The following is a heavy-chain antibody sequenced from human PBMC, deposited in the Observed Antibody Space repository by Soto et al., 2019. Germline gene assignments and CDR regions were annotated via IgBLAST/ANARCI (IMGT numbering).Heavy chain of an antibody. CDR2: ISPLLGIA. Sequence: QVQLVQSGAEVKKPGSSVKVSCKASGVTFSSYTISWVRQAPGQGLGWMGRISPLLGIANYEQNFQGRATITADNSTSTAYMELSSLRSEDTAVYDCARANTAPGYFDLWGRGTLVTVSS. CDR3: ARANTAPGYFDL. V-gene: IGHV1-69*02. J-gene: IGHJ2*01. CDR1: GVTFSSYT.